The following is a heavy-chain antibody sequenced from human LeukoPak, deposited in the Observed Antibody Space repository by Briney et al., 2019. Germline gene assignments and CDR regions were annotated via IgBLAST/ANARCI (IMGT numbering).Heavy chain of an antibody. V-gene: IGHV1-2*02. J-gene: IGHJ4*02. CDR1: GYTFTGYY. CDR3: ATALPTGYSSSLDY. D-gene: IGHD6-13*01. Sequence: ASVKVSCKASGYTFTGYYMHWVRQAPGQGLEWMGWINPNSGGTNCAQKFQGRVTMTGDTSTDTAYMELSSLRSEDTAVYYCATALPTGYSSSLDYWGQGTLVTVSS. CDR2: INPNSGGT.